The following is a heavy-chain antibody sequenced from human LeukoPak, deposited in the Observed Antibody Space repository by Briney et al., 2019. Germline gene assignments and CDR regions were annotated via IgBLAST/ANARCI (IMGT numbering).Heavy chain of an antibody. CDR3: ARGRDPYYYDSSGYNREYYFDY. D-gene: IGHD3-22*01. V-gene: IGHV1-69*13. Sequence: GASVKVSCKASGGTFSSYAISWVRQAPGQGLEWMGGIIPIFGTANYAQKFQGRVTITAGESTSTAYMELSSLRSEDTAVYYCARGRDPYYYDSSGYNREYYFDYWGQGTLVTVSS. CDR1: GGTFSSYA. J-gene: IGHJ4*02. CDR2: IIPIFGTA.